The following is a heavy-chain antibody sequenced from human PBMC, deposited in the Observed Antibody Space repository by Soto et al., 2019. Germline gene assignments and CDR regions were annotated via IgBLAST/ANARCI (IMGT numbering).Heavy chain of an antibody. CDR2: IYYSGST. V-gene: IGHV4-31*03. Sequence: QVQLQESGPGLVKPSQTLSLPCTVSGGSISSGGYYWSWIRQHPGKGLEWIGYIYYSGSTYYNPSLKSRVTISVDTSKNQFSLKLSSVTAADTAVYYCARVRYCSGGSCYPRFDPGGQGTLVTVSS. D-gene: IGHD2-15*01. CDR1: GGSISSGGYY. CDR3: ARVRYCSGGSCYPRFDP. J-gene: IGHJ5*02.